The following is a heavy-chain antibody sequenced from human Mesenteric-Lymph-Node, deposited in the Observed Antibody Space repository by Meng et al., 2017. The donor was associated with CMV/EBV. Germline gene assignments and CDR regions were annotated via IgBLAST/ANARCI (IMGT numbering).Heavy chain of an antibody. Sequence: GQLQQCGAGLLKPSETLSLTCAVYGGSFSGYYWSWIRQPPGKGLEWIGEINHSGSTNYNPSLKSRVTISVDTSKNQFSLKLSSVTAADTAVYYCARHQRWLKSEGGFNYWGQGTLVTVSS. CDR2: INHSGST. V-gene: IGHV4-34*01. D-gene: IGHD4-23*01. CDR3: ARHQRWLKSEGGFNY. J-gene: IGHJ4*02. CDR1: GGSFSGYY.